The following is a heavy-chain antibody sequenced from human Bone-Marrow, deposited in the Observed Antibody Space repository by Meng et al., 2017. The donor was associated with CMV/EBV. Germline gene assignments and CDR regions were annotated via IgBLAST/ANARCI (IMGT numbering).Heavy chain of an antibody. CDR2: IYYSGST. Sequence: SETLSLTCTVSGGSVSSGSYYWSWIRQPPGKGLEWIGYIYYSGSTNYNPSLKSRVTISVDTSKNQFSLKLSSVTAADTAVYYCAREKGSGSYFYYGMDVWGQGTTVTVSS. D-gene: IGHD1-26*01. CDR3: AREKGSGSYFYYGMDV. CDR1: GGSVSSGSYY. V-gene: IGHV4-61*01. J-gene: IGHJ6*02.